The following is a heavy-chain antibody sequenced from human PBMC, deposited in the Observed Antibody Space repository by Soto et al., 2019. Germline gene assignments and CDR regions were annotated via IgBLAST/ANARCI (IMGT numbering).Heavy chain of an antibody. CDR1: GFTFSSYA. J-gene: IGHJ6*02. D-gene: IGHD6-19*01. V-gene: IGHV3-23*01. CDR2: ISGSGGST. Sequence: GGSLRLSCAASGFTFSSYAMSWVRQAPGKGLEWVSRISGSGGSTYYADSVQGRFTISRDNSKNTLYLQMNSLRAEDTAVYYCAKEEQWLVDYYYYGMDVWGQGTTVTVSS. CDR3: AKEEQWLVDYYYYGMDV.